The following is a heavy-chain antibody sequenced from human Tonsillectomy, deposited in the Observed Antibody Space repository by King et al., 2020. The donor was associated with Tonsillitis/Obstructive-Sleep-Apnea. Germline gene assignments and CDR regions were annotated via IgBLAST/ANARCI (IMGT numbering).Heavy chain of an antibody. CDR3: AKGSGGSYCTGGDYFGN. V-gene: IGHV3-30*18. Sequence: VQLVESGGGVVQPGRSLRLSCAASGFTFSNYGIHWVRQAPGKGLEWVAVISYDGGFKYYADSVKGRFTISRDNSKNTLYRQMNSLRAEDTAVYYCAKGSGGSYCTGGDYFGNWGQGTLVTVSS. J-gene: IGHJ4*02. CDR1: GFTFSNYG. D-gene: IGHD1-26*01. CDR2: ISYDGGFK.